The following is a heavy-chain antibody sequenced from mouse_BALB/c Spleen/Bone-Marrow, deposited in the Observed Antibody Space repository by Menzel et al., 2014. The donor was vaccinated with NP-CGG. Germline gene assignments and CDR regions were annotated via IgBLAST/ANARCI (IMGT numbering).Heavy chain of an antibody. D-gene: IGHD4-1*01. CDR3: AKLGGYFDY. CDR2: IWGGGIT. Sequence: VQLQESGPGLVAPPQSLSITCTVSGFSLTDYGVSWIRQPPGKGLEWLGVIWGGGITYYNSALKSSLTISKDNFKSQVFLKMNSLQTDDTAMYYCAKLGGYFDYWGQGTTLTVSS. CDR1: GFSLTDYG. J-gene: IGHJ2*01. V-gene: IGHV2-6-5*01.